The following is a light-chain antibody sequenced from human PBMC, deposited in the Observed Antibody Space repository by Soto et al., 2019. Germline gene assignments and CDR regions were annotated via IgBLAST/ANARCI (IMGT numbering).Light chain of an antibody. V-gene: IGLV2-14*01. CDR1: SIDVGGYNY. CDR3: SSYTSSSTLV. CDR2: EVS. J-gene: IGLJ2*01. Sequence: QSVLTQPASVSGSPGQSITISCTGTSIDVGGYNYVSWYQQHPGKAPKLMIYEVSNRPSGVSNRFSGSKSGNTASLTISGHQAEDEADYYCSSYTSSSTLVFGGGTKVTVL.